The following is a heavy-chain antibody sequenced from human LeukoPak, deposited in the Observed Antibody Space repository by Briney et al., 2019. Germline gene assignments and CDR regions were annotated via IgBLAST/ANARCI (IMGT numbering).Heavy chain of an antibody. CDR1: GGSFNGYY. J-gene: IGHJ4*02. V-gene: IGHV4-34*01. CDR2: INHSGST. D-gene: IGHD6-19*01. CDR3: ARGGWPFDY. Sequence: SETLSLTCAVYGGSFNGYYWSWIRQPPGKGLEWIGEINHSGSTNYNPSLKSRVTISVDTSKNQFSLKLSSVTAADTAVYYCARGGWPFDYWGQGTLVTVSS.